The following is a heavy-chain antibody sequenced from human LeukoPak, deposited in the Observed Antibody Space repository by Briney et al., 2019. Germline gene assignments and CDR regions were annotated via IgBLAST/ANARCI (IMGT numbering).Heavy chain of an antibody. CDR3: AKGVIGD. Sequence: GASEKVSCKASGYTFTDYYMHWVRQAPGQGLEWMGWINPNSGGTNFAQKFQGRVTMTTDTSISTAYMELSGLRSDDTAIYYCAKGVIGDWGQGTLVTVSS. CDR1: GYTFTDYY. V-gene: IGHV1-2*02. D-gene: IGHD3-16*01. CDR2: INPNSGGT. J-gene: IGHJ4*02.